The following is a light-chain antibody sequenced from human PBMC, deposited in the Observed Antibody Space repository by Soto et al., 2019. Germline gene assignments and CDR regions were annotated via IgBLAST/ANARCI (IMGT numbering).Light chain of an antibody. CDR2: DAS. V-gene: IGKV1-33*01. Sequence: DIQLTQSPSSLSVSVGDRVTITCQASQDISNYLNGYQQIRGKPPKLQIYDASTLQTGVAPNVSASGSATDYTLTITNVQPEDIATYYCQQHDDLPLTCGGGTKVDIK. J-gene: IGKJ4*01. CDR1: QDISNY. CDR3: QQHDDLPLT.